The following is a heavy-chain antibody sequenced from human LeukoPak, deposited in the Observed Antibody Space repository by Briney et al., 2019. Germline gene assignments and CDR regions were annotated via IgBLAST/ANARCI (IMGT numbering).Heavy chain of an antibody. CDR1: GFTLSSYC. Sequence: PGGSLRLSRAASGFTLSSYCMDWVRQATGKEREWVGSTTSTSSDIYCADSVKGRYTISRENAKNTLYLQINSLRAEDTAVYYCARVRGGYRYGYGALDIWGQGTVVTVSS. CDR2: TTSTSSDI. J-gene: IGHJ3*02. D-gene: IGHD5-18*01. CDR3: ARVRGGYRYGYGALDI. V-gene: IGHV3-21*01.